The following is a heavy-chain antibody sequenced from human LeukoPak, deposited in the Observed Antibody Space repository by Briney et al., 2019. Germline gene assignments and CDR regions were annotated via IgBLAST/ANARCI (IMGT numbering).Heavy chain of an antibody. V-gene: IGHV1-69*04. Sequence: SVKVSCKASGGTFSSYAISWVRQAPGQGLEWMGRIIPILGIANYAQKFQGRVTITADKSTSTAYMELSSLRSEDTAVYHCARGPAARGYYMDVWGKGTTVTVSS. CDR3: ARGPAARGYYMDV. J-gene: IGHJ6*03. CDR2: IIPILGIA. CDR1: GGTFSSYA. D-gene: IGHD6-6*01.